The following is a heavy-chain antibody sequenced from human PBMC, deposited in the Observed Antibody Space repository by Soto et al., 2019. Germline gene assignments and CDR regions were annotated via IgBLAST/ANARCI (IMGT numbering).Heavy chain of an antibody. V-gene: IGHV1-69*01. J-gene: IGHJ3*02. Sequence: QVQLVQSGAEVKKPGSSVKVSCKASGGTFSSYAISWVRQAPGQGLEWMGGIIPIFGTANYAQKFQGRVTIAAADSTSPAYMELSSLRSEDKAVYYCARGLPVVAVAGRGTNAFDIWGQGTMVTVSS. CDR2: IIPIFGTA. CDR3: ARGLPVVAVAGRGTNAFDI. D-gene: IGHD6-19*01. CDR1: GGTFSSYA.